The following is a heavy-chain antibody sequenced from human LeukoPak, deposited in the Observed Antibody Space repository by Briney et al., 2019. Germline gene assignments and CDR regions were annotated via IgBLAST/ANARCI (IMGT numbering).Heavy chain of an antibody. CDR1: GFTFSSYG. J-gene: IGHJ4*02. V-gene: IGHV3-30*03. Sequence: GRSLRLSCVAPGFTFSSYGMHWVRQAPGKGLEWVAVISYDGRHKYYADSVKGRFTISRDNSKNTLYLQMNSLRAEDTAMYYCARVPSIAAVGIRLDYWGQGTLVTVSS. D-gene: IGHD6-13*01. CDR2: ISYDGRHK. CDR3: ARVPSIAAVGIRLDY.